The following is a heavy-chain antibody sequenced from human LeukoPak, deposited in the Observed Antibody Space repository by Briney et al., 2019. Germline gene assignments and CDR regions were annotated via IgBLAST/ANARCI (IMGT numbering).Heavy chain of an antibody. CDR1: GGSISSYY. CDR2: IYYSGST. J-gene: IGHJ5*02. V-gene: IGHV4-59*12. CDR3: AREGTWFDILTGYYASWFDP. D-gene: IGHD3-9*01. Sequence: SETLSLTCTVSGGSISSYYWSWIRQPPGKGLEWIGYIYYSGSTNYNPSLKSRVTISVDTSKNQFSLKLSSVTAADTAVYYCAREGTWFDILTGYYASWFDPWGQGTLVTVSS.